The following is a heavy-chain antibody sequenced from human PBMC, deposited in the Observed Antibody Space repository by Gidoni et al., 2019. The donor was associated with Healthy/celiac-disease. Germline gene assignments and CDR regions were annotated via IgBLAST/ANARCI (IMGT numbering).Heavy chain of an antibody. CDR2: IYPGDSDT. D-gene: IGHD6-13*01. V-gene: IGHV5-51*01. Sequence: EVQLVQSGAEVKKPGESLKISCKGSGYSFTSYWIGWVRQMPGKGLEWMGIIYPGDSDTRYSPSFQGQVTISADKSISTAYLQWSSLKASDTAMYYCARGTPLAAAGNNWFDPWGQGTLVTVSS. CDR1: GYSFTSYW. J-gene: IGHJ5*02. CDR3: ARGTPLAAAGNNWFDP.